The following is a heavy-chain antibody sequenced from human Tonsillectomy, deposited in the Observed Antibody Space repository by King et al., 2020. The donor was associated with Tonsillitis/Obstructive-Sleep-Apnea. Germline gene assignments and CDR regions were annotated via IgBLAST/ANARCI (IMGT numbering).Heavy chain of an antibody. V-gene: IGHV1-69*01. Sequence: QLVQSGAEVRKPGSSVKVSCKASGGNFSNYAISWVRQAPGQGLEWMGGVIPMFGSANYAQKFQGRVTITADVSTSTDYMELSSLRSEDTAVYYCARDNPECFDYYDLTPYYYYYYMDVWGKGTTVTVSS. D-gene: IGHD3-3*01. CDR2: VIPMFGSA. CDR1: GGNFSNYA. CDR3: ARDNPECFDYYDLTPYYYYYYMDV. J-gene: IGHJ6*03.